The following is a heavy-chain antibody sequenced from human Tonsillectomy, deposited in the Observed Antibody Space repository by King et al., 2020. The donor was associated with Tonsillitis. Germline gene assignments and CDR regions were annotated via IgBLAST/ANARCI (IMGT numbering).Heavy chain of an antibody. CDR1: GFTFSNYA. Sequence: EVQLVESGGGLVQPGGSLRLSCAASGFTFSNYAMSWVRQAPGKGLEWVSGISGSGGNTYYADSVKGRFTISRDNSKNTMYLQMNSLRAEDTAVYYCAWELLLGGALAIWGQGTMVTVSS. V-gene: IGHV3-23*04. CDR2: ISGSGGNT. CDR3: AWELLLGGALAI. J-gene: IGHJ3*02. D-gene: IGHD1-26*01.